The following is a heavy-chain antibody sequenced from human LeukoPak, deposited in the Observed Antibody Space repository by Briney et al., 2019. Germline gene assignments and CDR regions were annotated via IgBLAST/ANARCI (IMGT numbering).Heavy chain of an antibody. D-gene: IGHD2-8*01. Sequence: PGGSLRLSCAASGFTVSSNYMTWVRQAPGKGLEWVSVIYSVGSTYYADSVEGRFSISRDNTKGSLFLQLNSLRAEDTAVYYCARDLGYCTNGVCHTRFDYWGQGTLVAVSS. CDR3: ARDLGYCTNGVCHTRFDY. CDR1: GFTVSSNY. CDR2: IYSVGST. V-gene: IGHV3-53*01. J-gene: IGHJ4*02.